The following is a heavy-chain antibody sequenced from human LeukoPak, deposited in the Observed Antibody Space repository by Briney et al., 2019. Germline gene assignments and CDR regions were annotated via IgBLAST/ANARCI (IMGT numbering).Heavy chain of an antibody. CDR2: ISSSISVI. CDR1: GFTFSSYS. V-gene: IGHV3-48*01. J-gene: IGHJ3*02. Sequence: HTGGSLRLSCAASGFTFSSYSMNWVRQAPGKGLEWVSYISSSISVIYYADSVKGRFTISRDNAKNSLYLQMNSLRGEDTAVYYCARDQYSGHWYYALDIWGQGTMVTVSS. D-gene: IGHD6-19*01. CDR3: ARDQYSGHWYYALDI.